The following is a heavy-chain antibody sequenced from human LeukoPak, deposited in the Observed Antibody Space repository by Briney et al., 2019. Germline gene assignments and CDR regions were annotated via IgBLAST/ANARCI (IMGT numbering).Heavy chain of an antibody. CDR2: IHSSGST. CDR1: GGSITSGSYC. CDR3: ATSASSGSNYFDP. Sequence: SETLSLTCTVSGGSITSGSYCWTWIRQPAGKGLEWVGRIHSSGSTNYNPSLNSRVTVSADTSNNQFSLKLSSVTAADTAIYYCATSASSGSNYFDPWGQGILVTVSS. D-gene: IGHD4/OR15-4a*01. V-gene: IGHV4-61*02. J-gene: IGHJ5*02.